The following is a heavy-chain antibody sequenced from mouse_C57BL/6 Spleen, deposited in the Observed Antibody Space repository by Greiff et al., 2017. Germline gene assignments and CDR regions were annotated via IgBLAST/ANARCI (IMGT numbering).Heavy chain of an antibody. D-gene: IGHD1-2*01. CDR2: IYPGSGST. V-gene: IGHV1-55*01. CDR1: GYTFTSYW. J-gene: IGHJ1*03. CDR3: ASITTATDWYFDV. Sequence: VQLQQPGAELVKPGASVKMSCKASGYTFTSYWITWVKQRPGQGLEWIGDIYPGSGSTNYNEKFKSKATLTVDTSSSTAYMQLSSLTSEDSAVYYCASITTATDWYFDVWGTGTTVTVSS.